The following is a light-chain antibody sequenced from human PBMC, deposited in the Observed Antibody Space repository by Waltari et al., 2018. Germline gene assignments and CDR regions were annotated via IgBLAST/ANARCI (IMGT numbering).Light chain of an antibody. CDR1: QSVSSY. CDR2: DAS. J-gene: IGKJ3*01. CDR3: QQRSNWVFT. V-gene: IGKV3-11*01. Sequence: EIVLTQSPATLSLSPGERATLSCRASQSVSSYLAWYQQKPGQAPRLLIYDASNRATGIPARCSGGGSGTDFPLTISSQEPEDFAVYYCQQRSNWVFTFGPGTKVDIK.